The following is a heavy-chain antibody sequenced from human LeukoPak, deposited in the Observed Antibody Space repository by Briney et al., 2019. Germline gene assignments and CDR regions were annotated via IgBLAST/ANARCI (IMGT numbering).Heavy chain of an antibody. Sequence: ASVMVSCKVSGYTLTELSMHWVRQAPGKGLEWMGGFDPEDGETIYAQKFQGRVTMTEDTSTDTAYMELSSLRSEDTAVYYCATSTGNYGDYFGLYYWGQGTLVTVSS. D-gene: IGHD4-17*01. CDR3: ATSTGNYGDYFGLYY. CDR1: GYTLTELS. CDR2: FDPEDGET. V-gene: IGHV1-24*01. J-gene: IGHJ4*02.